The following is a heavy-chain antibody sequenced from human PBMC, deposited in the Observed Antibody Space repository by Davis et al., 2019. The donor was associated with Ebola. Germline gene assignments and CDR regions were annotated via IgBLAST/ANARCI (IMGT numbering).Heavy chain of an antibody. D-gene: IGHD4-17*01. CDR2: IWYDGSNK. V-gene: IGHV3-33*01. CDR3: ARATDRYYYYGMDV. J-gene: IGHJ6*02. Sequence: GGSLRLSCAASGFTFSSYGMHWVRQAPGKGLEWVAVIWYDGSNKYYADSVKGRFTISRDNSKNTLYLQMNSLRAEDTAVYYCARATDRYYYYGMDVWGQGTTVTVSS. CDR1: GFTFSSYG.